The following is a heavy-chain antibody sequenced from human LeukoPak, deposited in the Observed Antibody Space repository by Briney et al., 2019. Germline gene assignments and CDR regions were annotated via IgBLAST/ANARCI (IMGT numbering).Heavy chain of an antibody. CDR3: ARDGSGRDFSLDY. V-gene: IGHV3-7*04. Sequence: GGSLRLSCVASVLDIRHYYMSWVRQAPGRGLEWVAYIRYDGTNIYNVDGVRGRFPIPRHDDKNSVFLQMDSLKHGDTAVCYCARDGSGRDFSLDYWGQGTLVTVST. CDR1: VLDIRHYY. D-gene: IGHD3-10*01. CDR2: IRYDGTNI. J-gene: IGHJ4*02.